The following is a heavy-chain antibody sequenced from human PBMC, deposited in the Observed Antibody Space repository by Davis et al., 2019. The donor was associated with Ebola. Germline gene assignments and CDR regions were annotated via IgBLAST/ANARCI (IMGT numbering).Heavy chain of an antibody. CDR2: ISDDSSST. D-gene: IGHD2-15*01. Sequence: GGSLRLPCAASGFTFSNYNMNWVRQTPGKGLEWVSHISDDSSSTYYADSVKGRFTISRDNAKNSLYLQLNTLRDEDTAVYFCVSAGWDHWGQGTLVTVSS. CDR1: GFTFSNYN. V-gene: IGHV3-48*02. J-gene: IGHJ4*02. CDR3: VSAGWDH.